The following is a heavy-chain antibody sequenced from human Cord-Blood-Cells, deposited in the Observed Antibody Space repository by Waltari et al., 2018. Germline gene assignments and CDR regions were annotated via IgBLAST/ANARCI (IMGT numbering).Heavy chain of an antibody. Sequence: QVQLVQSGAEVKKPGASVKVSCKASGYTFTGYYMHWVRQAPGQGLEWMGWINPNSGGTNYAQEFKGWVTMTGDTSISTAYMGLSRLSSDDTAVYYCAREGMLGQGWFDPWGQGTLVTVSS. J-gene: IGHJ5*02. D-gene: IGHD7-27*01. CDR1: GYTFTGYY. CDR3: AREGMLGQGWFDP. V-gene: IGHV1-2*04. CDR2: INPNSGGT.